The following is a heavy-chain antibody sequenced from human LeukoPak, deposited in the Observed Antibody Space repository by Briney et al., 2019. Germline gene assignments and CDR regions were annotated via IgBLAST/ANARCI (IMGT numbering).Heavy chain of an antibody. D-gene: IGHD2/OR15-2a*01. Sequence: NPSETLSLTCAVYGGSFSDYYWTWIRQPPGKGLEWIGEINQSGSTNYNPSLKSRVTISVDTSKNQSSLKVNAVTAADTAVYYCVQSSDQYFYGMDVWGQGTTVAVSS. CDR2: INQSGST. V-gene: IGHV4-34*01. CDR1: GGSFSDYY. CDR3: VQSSDQYFYGMDV. J-gene: IGHJ6*02.